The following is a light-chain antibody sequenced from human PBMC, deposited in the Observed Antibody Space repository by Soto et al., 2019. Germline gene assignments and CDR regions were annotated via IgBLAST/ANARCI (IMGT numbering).Light chain of an antibody. CDR3: QSYDSSNRGV. J-gene: IGLJ2*01. CDR2: EDN. V-gene: IGLV6-57*02. CDR1: SGSIASNY. Sequence: NFMLTQPHSVSESPGKTVTISCTGSSGSIASNYVQWYQQRPGSAPTTVIYEDNQRPSGVPDRFSGSIDSSSNSASLTISGLKTEDGADYYCQSYDSSNRGVFGGGTKVTVL.